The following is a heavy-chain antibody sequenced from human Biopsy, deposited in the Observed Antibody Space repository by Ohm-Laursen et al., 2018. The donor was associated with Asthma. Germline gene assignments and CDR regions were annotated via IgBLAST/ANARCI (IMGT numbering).Heavy chain of an antibody. Sequence: ASVKVSCNVSGDSFSNYAIGWVRQAPGQGLEWMGGLIPVLGTPDHAQMFEGRVTITADESTSTAYMELSSLSSEDTAVYYCARGYSGSDRIVYYYSGLEVWGQGTTVTVSS. CDR3: ARGYSGSDRIVYYYSGLEV. V-gene: IGHV1-69*13. D-gene: IGHD5-12*01. J-gene: IGHJ6*02. CDR1: GDSFSNYA. CDR2: LIPVLGTP.